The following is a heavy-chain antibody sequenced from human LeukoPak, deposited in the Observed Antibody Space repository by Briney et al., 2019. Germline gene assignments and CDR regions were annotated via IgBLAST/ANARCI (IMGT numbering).Heavy chain of an antibody. V-gene: IGHV3-23*01. CDR2: ISGSGGST. CDR1: GFTFSSYA. Sequence: GGSLRLSCAASGFTFSSYAMSWVRQAPGKGLEWVSAISGSGGSTYYADSVKGRFTISRDNSKDTLYLQMNSLRAEDTAVYYCAEVNGLQEWAPGYFDLWGRGTLVTVSS. CDR3: AEVNGLQEWAPGYFDL. J-gene: IGHJ2*01. D-gene: IGHD2-21*01.